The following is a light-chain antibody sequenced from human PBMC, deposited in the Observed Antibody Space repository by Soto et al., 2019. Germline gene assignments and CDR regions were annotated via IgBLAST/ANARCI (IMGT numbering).Light chain of an antibody. CDR3: QQYAYSPLT. V-gene: IGKV3-20*01. Sequence: EIVLMQSPATLSLSPGERATLSCRASQSVGKNYLGWYQQKPGQAPRLLVYDASTRATGVPDRFSGSGSGTDFTLTISRLEPEDFAVYYCQQYAYSPLTFGGGTKVEIK. J-gene: IGKJ4*01. CDR2: DAS. CDR1: QSVGKNY.